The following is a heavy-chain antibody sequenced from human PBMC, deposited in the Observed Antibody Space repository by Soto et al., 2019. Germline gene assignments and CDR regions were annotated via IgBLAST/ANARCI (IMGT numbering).Heavy chain of an antibody. CDR2: IRSKANSYAT. J-gene: IGHJ4*02. V-gene: IGHV3-73*02. CDR1: GFTFSGSA. D-gene: IGHD2-15*01. Sequence: EVQLVESGGGLVQPGGSLKLSCAASGFTFSGSAMHRVRQASGKGLEWVGRIRSKANSYATAYAASVKGRFTISRDDSKNTAYLQMNSLKTEDTAVYYCTSRDLGYCSGGSCYVVDFDYWGQGTLVTVSS. CDR3: TSRDLGYCSGGSCYVVDFDY.